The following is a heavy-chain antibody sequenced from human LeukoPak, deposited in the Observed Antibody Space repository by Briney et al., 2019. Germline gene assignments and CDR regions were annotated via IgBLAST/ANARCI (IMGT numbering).Heavy chain of an antibody. CDR3: ARAPSNAHFDY. V-gene: IGHV3-66*01. CDR1: GFTVRNNY. CDR2: IYSGDST. D-gene: IGHD3-3*02. J-gene: IGHJ4*02. Sequence: GGSLRLSCAASGFTVRNNYMSWVRQAPGKGLEWVSLIYSGDSTYYADSVKGRFTISRDNSNNTVYLQMNSLRAEDTAVYYCARAPSNAHFDYWGQGTLVTVSS.